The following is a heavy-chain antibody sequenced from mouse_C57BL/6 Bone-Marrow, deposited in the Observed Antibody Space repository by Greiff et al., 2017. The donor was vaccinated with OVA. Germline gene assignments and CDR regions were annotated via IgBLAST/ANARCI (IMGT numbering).Heavy chain of an antibody. Sequence: EVQLVESGGGLVKPGGSLKLSCAASGFTFSSYAMSWVRQTPEKRLEWVATISDGGSYTYYPDNVKGRFTISRDNAKNNLYLQMSHLKSEDTAMYYCARDRDGSWYFDVWGTGTTVTVSA. CDR2: ISDGGSYT. D-gene: IGHD2-3*01. CDR3: ARDRDGSWYFDV. V-gene: IGHV5-4*01. CDR1: GFTFSSYA. J-gene: IGHJ1*03.